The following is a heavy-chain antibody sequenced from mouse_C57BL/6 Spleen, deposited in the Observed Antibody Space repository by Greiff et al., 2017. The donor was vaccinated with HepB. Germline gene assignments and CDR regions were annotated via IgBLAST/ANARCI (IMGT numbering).Heavy chain of an antibody. J-gene: IGHJ4*01. CDR2: ISDGGSYT. CDR3: ARDDYDYAMDY. CDR1: GFTFSSYA. V-gene: IGHV5-4*01. Sequence: EVKVEESGGGLVKPGGSLKLSCAASGFTFSSYAMSWVRQTPEKRLEWVATISDGGSYTYYPDNVKGRFTISRDNAKNNLYLQMSHLKSEDTAMYYCARDDYDYAMDYWGQGTSVTVSS. D-gene: IGHD2-4*01.